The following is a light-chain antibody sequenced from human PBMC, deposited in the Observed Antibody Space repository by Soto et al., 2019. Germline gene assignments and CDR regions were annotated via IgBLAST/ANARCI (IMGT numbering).Light chain of an antibody. CDR1: QSISTY. CDR3: QQTYSTPRTT. Sequence: DLQMTQSPSSLSASVGDRVTITCRASQSISTYLNWYRQRPGKAPELLILAASSLQSGVPSRFSGSGSGTDFTLSISRLQPEDSATYYCQQTYSTPRTTFGQGTKVEFK. V-gene: IGKV1-39*01. J-gene: IGKJ1*01. CDR2: AAS.